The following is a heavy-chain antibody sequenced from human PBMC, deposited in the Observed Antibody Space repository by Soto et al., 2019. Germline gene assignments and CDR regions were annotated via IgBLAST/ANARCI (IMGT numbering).Heavy chain of an antibody. CDR2: ISGTGGNT. CDR3: VKAVYLLDFDY. D-gene: IGHD1-20*01. CDR1: GFTFSSYA. J-gene: IGHJ4*02. V-gene: IGHV3-23*01. Sequence: HPVGSLRLSCAASGFTFSSYAMTWVRQAPGKGLEWVSTISGTGGNTYYADSVKGRFTITGDNSKNTVYLQMNSLRAEDTAVYYCVKAVYLLDFDYWGQGTLVTVSS.